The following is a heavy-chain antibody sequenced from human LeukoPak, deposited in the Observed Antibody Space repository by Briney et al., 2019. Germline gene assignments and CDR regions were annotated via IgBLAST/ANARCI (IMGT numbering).Heavy chain of an antibody. J-gene: IGHJ5*02. CDR2: IYYSGST. CDR1: GGSFSGYY. CDR3: ARDRDYSWFDP. D-gene: IGHD2-21*01. V-gene: IGHV4-31*11. Sequence: PSETLSLTCAVYGGSFSGYYWSWIRQHPGKGLEWIGYIYYSGSTYYNPSLKSRVTISVDTSKNQFSLKLSSVTAADTAVYYCARDRDYSWFDPWGQGTLVTVSS.